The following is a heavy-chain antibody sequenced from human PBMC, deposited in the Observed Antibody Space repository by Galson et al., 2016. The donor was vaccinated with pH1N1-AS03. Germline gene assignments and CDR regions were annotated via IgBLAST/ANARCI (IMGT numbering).Heavy chain of an antibody. CDR1: GFSFSKEW. V-gene: IGHV3-7*03. Sequence: SLRLSCAASGFSFSKEWMIWVRQAPGKGLEWVANIKKDGGEKYYVDSVRGRFTISRENAKKSLYLQMSSLRVEDTAVYYCASSGFWGRGTLVAVSS. D-gene: IGHD3-10*01. J-gene: IGHJ4*02. CDR2: IKKDGGEK. CDR3: ASSGF.